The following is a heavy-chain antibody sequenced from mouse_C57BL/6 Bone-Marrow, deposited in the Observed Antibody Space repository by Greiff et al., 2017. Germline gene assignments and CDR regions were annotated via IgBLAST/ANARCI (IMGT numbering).Heavy chain of an antibody. Sequence: EVKLMESGGGLVKPGGSLKLSCAASGFTFSSYAMSWVRQTPEKRLEWVATISDCGSYTYYPDHVKGRFTISSDNAKHTLYLQLSHLKSEDTAMYYCSSGLYASSHYAMDYGGQGTSVTVSS. CDR2: ISDCGSYT. CDR1: GFTFSSYA. J-gene: IGHJ4*01. CDR3: SSGLYASSHYAMDY. V-gene: IGHV5-4*03. D-gene: IGHD1-1*01.